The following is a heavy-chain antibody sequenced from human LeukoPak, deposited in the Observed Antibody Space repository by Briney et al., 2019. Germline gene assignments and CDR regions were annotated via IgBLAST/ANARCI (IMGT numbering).Heavy chain of an antibody. CDR1: GFTFSTYW. D-gene: IGHD6-19*01. J-gene: IGHJ3*02. CDR2: INSDGRSR. CDR3: ARGYYSSGWDDAFDI. Sequence: GGSLRLSCAASGFTFSTYWMHWVRQTPGKGLVWVSRINSDGRSRIYADSVKGRFTISRDNAKNTLYLQMNSLRDEDTAVYYCARGYYSSGWDDAFDIWGQGTMVTVFS. V-gene: IGHV3-74*01.